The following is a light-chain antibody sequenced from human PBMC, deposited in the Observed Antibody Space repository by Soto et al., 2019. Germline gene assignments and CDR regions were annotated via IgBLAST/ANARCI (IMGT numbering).Light chain of an antibody. CDR2: AAS. J-gene: IGKJ5*01. CDR1: QSISSY. CDR3: QQSYGVPPIT. V-gene: IGKV1-39*01. Sequence: DIQMTQSPSSLSASVGDRVTITCRASQSISSYLNWYQQKPGKAPKLLIYAASSLESGVPLRFSGSGSGTEFTITISSLQPEDFATYYCQQSYGVPPITFGQGTRLEIK.